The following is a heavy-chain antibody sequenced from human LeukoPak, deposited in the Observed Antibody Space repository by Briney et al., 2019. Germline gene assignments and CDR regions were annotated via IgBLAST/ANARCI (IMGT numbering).Heavy chain of an antibody. J-gene: IGHJ3*02. CDR1: GYSFTSYW. Sequence: GESLKISCKGSGYSFTSYWIGWVRQMPGKGLEWMGIIYPGDSDTRYSPSFQGQVTISADKSISTAYLQWSSLKASDTAMYYCARGQVDSGSYYSAFDIWGQGTMVTVSS. V-gene: IGHV5-51*01. CDR2: IYPGDSDT. CDR3: ARGQVDSGSYYSAFDI. D-gene: IGHD1-26*01.